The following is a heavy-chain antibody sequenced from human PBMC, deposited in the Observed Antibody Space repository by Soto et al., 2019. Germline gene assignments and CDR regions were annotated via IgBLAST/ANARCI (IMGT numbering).Heavy chain of an antibody. J-gene: IGHJ6*02. V-gene: IGHV4-30-4*01. CDR1: GGSISSGDYY. Sequence: PSETLSLTCTVSGGSISSGDYYWSWIRQPPGKGLEWIGYIYYSGSTYYNPSLKSRVTISVDTSKNQFSLKLSSVTAADTAAYYCASAVAGAKDYYYGMDVWGQGTTVTVSS. CDR3: ASAVAGAKDYYYGMDV. D-gene: IGHD6-19*01. CDR2: IYYSGST.